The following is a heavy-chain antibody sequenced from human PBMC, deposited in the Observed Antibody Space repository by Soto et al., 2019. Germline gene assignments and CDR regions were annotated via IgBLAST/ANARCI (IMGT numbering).Heavy chain of an antibody. CDR3: ARGVRGERLKVDYFDY. J-gene: IGHJ4*02. D-gene: IGHD1-1*01. V-gene: IGHV4-4*02. CDR2: ISPSGST. Sequence: QVQLQESGPGLVKPSGTLSLTCAVSGDSISSGYWWNWVRQTPGKGLEWIGEISPSGSTNYNPSLKSRVTISLDNSKNQFSLKVFSVTASDTAVYYCARGVRGERLKVDYFDYWGQGTLVTVSS. CDR1: GDSISSGYW.